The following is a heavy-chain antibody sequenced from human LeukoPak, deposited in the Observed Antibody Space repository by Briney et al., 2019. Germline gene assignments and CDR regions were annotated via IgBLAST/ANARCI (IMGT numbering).Heavy chain of an antibody. V-gene: IGHV3-21*04. CDR1: GFTFSSYS. D-gene: IGHD6-19*01. CDR3: AKDLQQWPHEAFDI. J-gene: IGHJ3*02. Sequence: GGSLRLSCAASGFTFSSYSMNWVRQAPGKGLEWVSSISSSSSYIYYADSVKGRFTISRDNAKNSLYLQMNSLRAEDTAVYYCAKDLQQWPHEAFDIWGQGTMVTVSS. CDR2: ISSSSSYI.